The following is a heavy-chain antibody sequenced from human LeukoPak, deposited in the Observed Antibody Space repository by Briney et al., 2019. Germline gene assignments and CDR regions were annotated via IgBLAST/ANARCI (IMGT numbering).Heavy chain of an antibody. Sequence: SGGSLRLSCAASGFTFSSYGMHWVRQAPGKGLEWVAVIWYDGSNKYYADSVKGRFTISRDNSKNTLYLQMNSLRAEDTAVYYCARVSYSYGSPVLLYWSQGSLVTVSS. J-gene: IGHJ4*02. CDR1: GFTFSSYG. CDR2: IWYDGSNK. D-gene: IGHD5-18*01. V-gene: IGHV3-33*01. CDR3: ARVSYSYGSPVLLY.